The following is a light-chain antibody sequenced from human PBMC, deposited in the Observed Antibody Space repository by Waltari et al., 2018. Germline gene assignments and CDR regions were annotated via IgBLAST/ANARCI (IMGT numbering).Light chain of an antibody. CDR1: QSVSTS. J-gene: IGKJ4*01. Sequence: EIVLTQSPATLPLSLGEKATLSCRASQSVSTSLTWYQQKPGQAPRLLIYDASTRATGIPVRFSGRGSGTDFTLTISSLEPEDFAVYYGQQRSTWPRLTFGGGTKVEIK. V-gene: IGKV3-11*01. CDR3: QQRSTWPRLT. CDR2: DAS.